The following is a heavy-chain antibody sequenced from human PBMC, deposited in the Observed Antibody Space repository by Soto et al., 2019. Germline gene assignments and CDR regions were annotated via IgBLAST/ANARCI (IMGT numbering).Heavy chain of an antibody. V-gene: IGHV1-69*04. CDR3: ARVSGPNSGSGSQNHYYYYGMDV. CDR1: GGTFSSYA. J-gene: IGHJ6*02. Sequence: ASVKVSCKASGGTFSSYAISWVRQAPGQGLEWMGRIIPILGIANYAQKFQGRVTITADKSTSTAYMELSSLRSEDTAVYYCARVSGPNSGSGSQNHYYYYGMDVWGQGTTVTVSS. CDR2: IIPILGIA. D-gene: IGHD3-10*01.